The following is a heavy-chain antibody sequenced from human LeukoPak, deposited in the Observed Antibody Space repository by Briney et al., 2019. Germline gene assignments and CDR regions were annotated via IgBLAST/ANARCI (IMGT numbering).Heavy chain of an antibody. CDR1: GGSFSGYY. J-gene: IGHJ4*02. Sequence: SETLSLTCAVYGGSFSGYYWSWIRQPPGKGLEWIGEINYSGSTNYNPSLKSRVTISVDTSKNQFSLKLSSVTAADTAVYYCARPALPYSSGWYFDYWGQGTLVTVSS. CDR2: INYSGST. CDR3: ARPALPYSSGWYFDY. D-gene: IGHD6-19*01. V-gene: IGHV4-34*01.